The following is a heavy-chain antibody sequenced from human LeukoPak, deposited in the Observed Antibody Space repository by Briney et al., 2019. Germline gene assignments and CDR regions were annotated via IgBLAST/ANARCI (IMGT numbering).Heavy chain of an antibody. CDR3: ARDGLRFLEWLYSYYFDY. J-gene: IGHJ4*02. Sequence: GGSLRLSCAASGFTFSSYAMHWVRQAPGKGLEWVAVISYDGSNKYYADSVKGRFTISRDNSKNTLYLQMNSLRAEDTAVYYCARDGLRFLEWLYSYYFDYWGQGTLVTVSS. D-gene: IGHD3-3*01. CDR1: GFTFSSYA. V-gene: IGHV3-30-3*01. CDR2: ISYDGSNK.